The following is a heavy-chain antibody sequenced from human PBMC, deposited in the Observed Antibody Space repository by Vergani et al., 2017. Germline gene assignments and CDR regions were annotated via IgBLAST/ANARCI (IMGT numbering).Heavy chain of an antibody. D-gene: IGHD4-17*01. CDR1: GFTVSSNY. Sequence: EVQLVESGGGLVQPGGSLRLSCAASGFTVSSNYMSWVRHAPGKGLEWVSVIYSGGSTYYADSVKGRFTISRDNSKNTLYLQMNSLRAEDTAVYYCARVAYGDLYYFDYWGQGTLVTVSS. CDR2: IYSGGST. J-gene: IGHJ4*02. CDR3: ARVAYGDLYYFDY. V-gene: IGHV3-66*02.